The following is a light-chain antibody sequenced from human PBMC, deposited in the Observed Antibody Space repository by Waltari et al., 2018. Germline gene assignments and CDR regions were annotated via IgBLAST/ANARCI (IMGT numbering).Light chain of an antibody. CDR1: QSVSSN. CDR3: QHYVPSPPWT. V-gene: IGKV3-20*01. CDR2: GSS. J-gene: IGKJ1*01. Sequence: EIVLTQSPGTLSLSPGERATLPCRASQSVSSNLAWYKQKPGQAPRLLISGSSSRATGIPDRFSGSGSGTDFTLTISILEPEDFAVYYCQHYVPSPPWTFGQGTKVEIK.